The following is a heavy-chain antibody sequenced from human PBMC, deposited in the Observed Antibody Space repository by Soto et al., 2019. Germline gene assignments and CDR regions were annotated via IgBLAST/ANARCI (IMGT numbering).Heavy chain of an antibody. CDR2: IYYSGST. J-gene: IGHJ4*02. Sequence: SETLSLTCTVSGGSISSYYWSWIRQPPWKGLEWIGYIYYSGSTNYNPSLKSRVTISVDTSKNQFSLKLSSVTAADTAVYYCARVQPYGSSWPYFDYWGQGTLVTVSS. CDR3: ARVQPYGSSWPYFDY. V-gene: IGHV4-59*01. CDR1: GGSISSYY. D-gene: IGHD6-13*01.